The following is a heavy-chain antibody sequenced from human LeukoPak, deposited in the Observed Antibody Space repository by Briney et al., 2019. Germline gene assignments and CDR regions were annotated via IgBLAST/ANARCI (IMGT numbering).Heavy chain of an antibody. V-gene: IGHV3-30-3*01. D-gene: IGHD3-3*01. Sequence: GRSLRLSCAASGFTFSSYAMHWVRQAPGKGLEWVAVISYDGSNKYYADSVKGRFTISRDNSKNTLYLQMNSLRAEDTAVYYCARAEGGFGRWGFLEWANWFDPWGQGTLVTVSS. CDR1: GFTFSSYA. CDR2: ISYDGSNK. CDR3: ARAEGGFGRWGFLEWANWFDP. J-gene: IGHJ5*02.